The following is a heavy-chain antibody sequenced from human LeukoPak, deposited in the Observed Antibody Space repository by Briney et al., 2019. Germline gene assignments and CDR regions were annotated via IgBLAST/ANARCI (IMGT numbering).Heavy chain of an antibody. CDR3: ARVARYSSSSGDY. D-gene: IGHD6-13*01. CDR1: GYTFTGYY. V-gene: IGHV1-2*02. CDR2: INPNSGGT. J-gene: IGHJ4*02. Sequence: ASVKVSCKASGYTFTGYYIHWVRQAPGQGLEWMGWINPNSGGTNSAQKFQGRVTMTRDTSISTAYMELSRLRSDDTAFYYCARVARYSSSSGDYWGQGTLVTVSP.